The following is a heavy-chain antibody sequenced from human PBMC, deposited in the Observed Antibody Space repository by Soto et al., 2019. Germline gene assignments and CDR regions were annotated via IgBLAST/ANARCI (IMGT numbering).Heavy chain of an antibody. D-gene: IGHD1-26*01. CDR3: ARQGENRMSPVTATSDD. CDR1: GYNFTSHW. V-gene: IGHV5-51*01. CDR2: IHPGDSDT. J-gene: IGHJ4*02. Sequence: PGESLKISCQGSGYNFTSHWIAWVRQMPGKGLEWMGMIHPGDSDTRYTSSFQGQVTISVDKSISTAYLQWSSLKASDTAIYYCARQGENRMSPVTATSDDWGQGTPVTVAS.